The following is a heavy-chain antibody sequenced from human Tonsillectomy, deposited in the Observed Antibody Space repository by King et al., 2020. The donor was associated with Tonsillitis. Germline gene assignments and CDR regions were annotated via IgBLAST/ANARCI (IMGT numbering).Heavy chain of an antibody. J-gene: IGHJ4*02. CDR3: ARGGAGPVDN. V-gene: IGHV3-11*06. D-gene: IGHD1-26*01. CDR1: GFTFSDYY. Sequence: VQLVESGGGLVKPGESLRLSCAASGFTFSDYYMSWIRQAPGKGLEWFSYISPSSTYTKYADSVKGRFTISRDNAQKSLYLQLNSLRAEDTAIYYCARGGAGPVDNWGQGTLVTVAS. CDR2: ISPSSTYT.